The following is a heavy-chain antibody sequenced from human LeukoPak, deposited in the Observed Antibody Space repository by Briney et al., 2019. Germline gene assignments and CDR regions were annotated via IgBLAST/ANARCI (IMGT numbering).Heavy chain of an antibody. D-gene: IGHD2-2*01. CDR3: ARFITGVVPAAIPAAFDYYYYGMDV. Sequence: PSETLSLTCTVSGGSISSSSYYWGWIRQPPGKGLEWIGSIYYSGSTYYNPSPKSRVTISVDTSKNQFSLKLSSVTAADTAVYYCARFITGVVPAAIPAAFDYYYYGMDVWGQGTTVTVSS. J-gene: IGHJ6*02. CDR1: GGSISSSSYY. CDR2: IYYSGST. V-gene: IGHV4-39*01.